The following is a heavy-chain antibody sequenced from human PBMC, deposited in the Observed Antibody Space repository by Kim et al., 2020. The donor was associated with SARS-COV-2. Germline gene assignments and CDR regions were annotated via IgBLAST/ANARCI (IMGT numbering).Heavy chain of an antibody. CDR3: APEGSGYEVH. D-gene: IGHD5-12*01. CDR1: GFTFSSYS. Sequence: GGSLRLSCAASGFTFSSYSMNWVRQAPGKGLEWVSSISSSSSYIYYADSVKGRFTISRDNAKNSLYLQMNSLRAEDTAVYYCAPEGSGYEVHWGQGTLVTVSS. CDR2: ISSSSSYI. V-gene: IGHV3-21*01. J-gene: IGHJ4*02.